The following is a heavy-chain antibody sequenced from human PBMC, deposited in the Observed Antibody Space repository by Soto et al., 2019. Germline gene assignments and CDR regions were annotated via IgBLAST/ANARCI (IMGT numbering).Heavy chain of an antibody. V-gene: IGHV1-8*01. J-gene: IGHJ6*03. D-gene: IGHD1-1*01. Sequence: ASGKVSCKASGYTFTSYDINWVRQATGQGLEWMGWMNPNSGNTGYAQKIQGRVTMTRNTSISTAYMELSSLRSEDTAVYYCARGTGTYYYYYYMDVWGKGTTVTVSS. CDR1: GYTFTSYD. CDR3: ARGTGTYYYYYYMDV. CDR2: MNPNSGNT.